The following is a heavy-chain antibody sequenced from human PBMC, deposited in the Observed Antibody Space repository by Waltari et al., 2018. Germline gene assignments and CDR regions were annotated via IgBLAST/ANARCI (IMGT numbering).Heavy chain of an antibody. V-gene: IGHV3-74*01. CDR3: ARGGQVLNWPFDM. CDR1: GFIFSDYW. CDR2: VKREWSST. J-gene: IGHJ3*02. D-gene: IGHD2-2*01. Sequence: EVQLVESGGGLVQPGGSLRLSCAASGFIFSDYWMHWVRQAPGKGRMWVSRVKREWSSTADGDFVRGRFNVSRETARNTLYLQMNSLSAEDTAVYYCARGGQVLNWPFDMWGQGTVVTVSS.